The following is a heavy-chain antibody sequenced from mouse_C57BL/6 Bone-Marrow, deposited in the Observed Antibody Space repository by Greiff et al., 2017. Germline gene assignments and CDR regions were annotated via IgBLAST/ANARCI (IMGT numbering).Heavy chain of an antibody. J-gene: IGHJ2*01. CDR3: ERFELDGYFLFDY. CDR2: IDPSDSYT. D-gene: IGHD2-3*01. CDR1: GYTFTSYW. Sequence: QVQLQQPGAELVMPGASVKLSCKASGYTFTSYWMHWVKQRPGQGLEWIGEIDPSDSYTNYNQKFKGKSTLTVDKSSSTAYMQLSSLTSEDSAVYYCERFELDGYFLFDYWGQGTTLTVSS. V-gene: IGHV1-69*01.